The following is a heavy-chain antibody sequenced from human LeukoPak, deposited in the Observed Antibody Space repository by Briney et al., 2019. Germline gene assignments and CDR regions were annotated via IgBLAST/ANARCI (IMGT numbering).Heavy chain of an antibody. CDR1: GGTFISYD. CDR2: IIPIFGTA. D-gene: IGHD5-24*01. Sequence: AVKVSCKASGGTFISYDSSWVRQALGRRLEWMGGIIPIFGTANYAQKFQGRVTLTADESTSTAYMELSSLRSEDTAVYYCARDWGRDDDYWGQGTLVPVSS. CDR3: ARDWGRDDDY. V-gene: IGHV1-69*01. J-gene: IGHJ4*02.